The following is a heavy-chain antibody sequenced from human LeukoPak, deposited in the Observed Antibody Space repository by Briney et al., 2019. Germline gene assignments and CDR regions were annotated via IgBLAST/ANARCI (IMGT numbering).Heavy chain of an antibody. V-gene: IGHV4-30-4*01. D-gene: IGHD2-8*01. J-gene: IGHJ4*02. CDR1: GGSINSGDNY. CDR3: SRENGAFSPFGY. Sequence: PSETLSLTCTVSGGSINSGDNYWSWLRQPPGKGLEWIGYIYYSGSTYYNPSLKSRVTISLDTSQNHLSLSLTSVTAADTAVYYCSRENGAFSPFGYWGQGTLVTVSS. CDR2: IYYSGST.